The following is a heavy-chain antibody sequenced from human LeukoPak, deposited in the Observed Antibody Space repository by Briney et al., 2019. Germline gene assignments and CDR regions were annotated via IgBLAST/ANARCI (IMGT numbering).Heavy chain of an antibody. D-gene: IGHD3-10*01. CDR2: INPNSCGT. Sequence: GASVKVSCKASGYTFTGYYMHWVRQAPGQGLEWMGWINPNSCGTNYAQKFQGRVTMTRDASISTAYLELSRVRSDDTAGYYLGTSRLLIRGVIIRVRAFDIWGQGTMVTVS. CDR3: GTSRLLIRGVIIRVRAFDI. CDR1: GYTFTGYY. J-gene: IGHJ3*02. V-gene: IGHV1-2*02.